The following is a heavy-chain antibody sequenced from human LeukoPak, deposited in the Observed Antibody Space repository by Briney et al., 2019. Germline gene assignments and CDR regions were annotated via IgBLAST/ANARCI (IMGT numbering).Heavy chain of an antibody. Sequence: SETLSLTCTVSGGSISSSSYYWGWIRQPPGKGLEWIGSNHYSGSTYYNPSLKSRVTISVETSKNQFCLKRSSVTAADSAVYYCARHEGAFLRGVINYWGQGTLVTVSS. J-gene: IGHJ4*02. CDR2: NHYSGST. D-gene: IGHD3-10*01. CDR1: GGSISSSSYY. CDR3: ARHEGAFLRGVINY. V-gene: IGHV4-39*01.